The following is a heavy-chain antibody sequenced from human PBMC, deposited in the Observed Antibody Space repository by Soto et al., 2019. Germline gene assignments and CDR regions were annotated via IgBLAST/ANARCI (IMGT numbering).Heavy chain of an antibody. CDR3: AKDGTTAGIHYYGMDV. J-gene: IGHJ6*02. CDR1: EXTFSSYW. V-gene: IGHV3-23*01. Sequence: QPXGSLRLSCEVSEXTFSSYWMNWVRQATDKGLEWVSTIGIGGDTYYADSVKGRFTISRENSKNPLFLQMNSLRPEETALYFCAKDGTTAGIHYYGMDVWGQGITATVSS. D-gene: IGHD2-2*02. CDR2: IGIGGDT.